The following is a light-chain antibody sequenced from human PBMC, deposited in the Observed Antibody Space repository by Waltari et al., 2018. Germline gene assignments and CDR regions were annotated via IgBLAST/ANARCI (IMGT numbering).Light chain of an antibody. V-gene: IGKV1-33*01. CDR2: GAS. CDR3: QQYDNLPIT. CDR1: QDISNY. Sequence: DIQMTQPPPSLPASVGDRVTITCRASQDISNYLNWYQQKPGRAPKLLIYGASNLETGVPSRFSGSGSGTDFTFTISSLQPEDIATYYCQQYDNLPITFGQGTRLEIK. J-gene: IGKJ5*01.